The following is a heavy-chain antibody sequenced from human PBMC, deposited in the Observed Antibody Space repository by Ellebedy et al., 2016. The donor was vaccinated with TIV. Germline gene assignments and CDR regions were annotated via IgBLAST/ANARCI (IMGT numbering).Heavy chain of an antibody. CDR2: IIHILGIA. Sequence: AASVKVSCKASGYTFTAYAISWVRQAPGQGLEWMGRIIHILGIANYAQKFQGRVTITADKSTRTAYMELSSLRSEDTAVYYCARDRVEVAPAYWYFDLWGRGTLVTVSS. D-gene: IGHD5-12*01. V-gene: IGHV1-69*04. CDR3: ARDRVEVAPAYWYFDL. J-gene: IGHJ2*01. CDR1: GYTFTAYA.